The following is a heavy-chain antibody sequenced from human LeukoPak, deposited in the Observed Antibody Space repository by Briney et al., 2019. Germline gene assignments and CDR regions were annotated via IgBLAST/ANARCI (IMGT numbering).Heavy chain of an antibody. V-gene: IGHV3-13*01. J-gene: IGHJ6*02. Sequence: GGSLRLSCAASGFTFSSYDMHWVRQATGKGLEWVSTIGPAGDTSYPGSVKGRFTISRENAKNSLYLQMNSLRAGDTAVYYCARSRVGYCSGGSCYYYGMDVWGQGTTVTVSS. CDR2: IGPAGDT. CDR3: ARSRVGYCSGGSCYYYGMDV. CDR1: GFTFSSYD. D-gene: IGHD2-15*01.